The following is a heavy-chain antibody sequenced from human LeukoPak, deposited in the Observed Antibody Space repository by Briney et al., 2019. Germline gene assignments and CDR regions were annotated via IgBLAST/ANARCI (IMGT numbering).Heavy chain of an antibody. CDR2: ITSGGTYT. J-gene: IGHJ4*02. D-gene: IGHD3-9*01. CDR1: GFTFSTYN. V-gene: IGHV3-21*06. CDR3: ARGHYDILTASYKWTPDY. Sequence: PGGSLRLSCAASGFTFSTYNMNWVRQASGKGLEWVSSITSGGTYTYYADSVKGRFTTSRDNAKNSLSLQLSSLRAEDTAVYYCARGHYDILTASYKWTPDYWGQGILVTVSS.